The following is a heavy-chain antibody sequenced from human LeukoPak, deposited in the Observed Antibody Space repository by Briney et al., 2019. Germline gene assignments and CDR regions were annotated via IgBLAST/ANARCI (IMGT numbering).Heavy chain of an antibody. V-gene: IGHV4-59*01. J-gene: IGHJ4*02. CDR1: GGSTCSYY. CDR3: ASGTPGIVAAEVFDY. Sequence: PSETPSLSCTVSGGSTCSYYWSSIRQPPGKGLEWSWHIYYSGNTNHTPSLKSRVTISVDTSKNPFSLKLSSVTAADTAVYYCASGTPGIVAAEVFDYWGQGTLVTVSS. D-gene: IGHD6-13*01. CDR2: IYYSGNT.